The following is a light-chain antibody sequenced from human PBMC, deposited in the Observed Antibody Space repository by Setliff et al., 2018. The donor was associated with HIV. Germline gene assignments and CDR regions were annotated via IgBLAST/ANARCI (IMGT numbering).Light chain of an antibody. CDR3: CSYAGNFTYYV. CDR2: EVS. CDR1: SSDVGRYNL. Sequence: QSVLPQPASVSGSPGQPITISCTGTSSDVGRYNLVSWYQQHPGKAPKLIIYEVSKRPSGVSNRFSGFKSGNTASLTMSGLQAEDEADYYCCSYAGNFTYYVFGTGTKVTVL. V-gene: IGLV2-23*02. J-gene: IGLJ1*01.